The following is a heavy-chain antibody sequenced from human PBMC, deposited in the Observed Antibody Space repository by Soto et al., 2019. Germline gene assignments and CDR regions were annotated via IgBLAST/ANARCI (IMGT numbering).Heavy chain of an antibody. J-gene: IGHJ4*02. Sequence: GGSLRLSCAASGFTFSRYFMHWVLQAPGKGLVWVSRINSDGSDTIYADSLNGRFTISRDNAKNTVYLQMNSLRAEDTAVYYCIRSFDYWGQGTLVTVSS. CDR2: INSDGSDT. V-gene: IGHV3-74*01. CDR3: IRSFDY. D-gene: IGHD3-3*02. CDR1: GFTFSRYF.